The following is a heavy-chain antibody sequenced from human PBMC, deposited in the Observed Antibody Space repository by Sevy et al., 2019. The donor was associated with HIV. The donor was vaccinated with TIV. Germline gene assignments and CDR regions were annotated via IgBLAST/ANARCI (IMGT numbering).Heavy chain of an antibody. Sequence: GGSLRLSCAVSGFTFNNAWMNWVRQAPGTGLQWVGLIKSKIDGETTDYAAPLKGRFTISRDDSKNTLYLQMNSLKFEDTAVYHCATAPGYYDSAPFDYWGPVTLVTVSS. CDR2: IKSKIDGETT. CDR1: GFTFNNAW. V-gene: IGHV3-15*01. D-gene: IGHD3-22*01. CDR3: ATAPGYYDSAPFDY. J-gene: IGHJ4*02.